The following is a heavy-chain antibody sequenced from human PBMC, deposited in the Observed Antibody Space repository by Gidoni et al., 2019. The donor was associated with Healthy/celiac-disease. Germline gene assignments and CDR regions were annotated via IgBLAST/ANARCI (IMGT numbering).Heavy chain of an antibody. CDR3: AVTNPGSSFDY. V-gene: IGHV3-43*01. J-gene: IGHJ4*02. D-gene: IGHD4-4*01. Sequence: EVQLVESGGVVVQPGVSLRLSCAASGFTFDDYTMHWVRQAPGKGLEWVSLISWDGGSTYYADSVKGRFTISRDNSKNSLYLQMNSLRTEDTALYYCAVTNPGSSFDYWGQGTLVTVSS. CDR2: ISWDGGST. CDR1: GFTFDDYT.